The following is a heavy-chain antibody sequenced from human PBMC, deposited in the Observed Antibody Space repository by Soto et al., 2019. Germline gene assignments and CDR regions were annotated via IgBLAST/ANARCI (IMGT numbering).Heavy chain of an antibody. CDR3: ARADRTLVTSSSLDV. CDR1: GGSLGGDY. V-gene: IGHV4-34*01. Sequence: QVRLQQWGAGLLKPSETLSLTCAVYGGSLGGDYWTWIRQAPGKGLVWIGEINHSGTINFDPSLRSRLTISLDTSKKECSLKLSSVTDADTATYYCARADRTLVTSSSLDVWGQGTTVTVSS. D-gene: IGHD2-21*02. J-gene: IGHJ6*02. CDR2: INHSGTI.